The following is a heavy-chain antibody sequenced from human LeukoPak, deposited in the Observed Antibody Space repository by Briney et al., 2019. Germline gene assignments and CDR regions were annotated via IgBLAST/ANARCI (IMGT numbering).Heavy chain of an antibody. CDR1: GGSISSSSYH. CDR3: ARGDVNNYYNGMDV. V-gene: IGHV4-39*07. CDR2: IYYTGGNT. J-gene: IGHJ6*02. Sequence: SETLSLTCTVSGGSISSSSYHWGWIRQPPGKGLEWIGYIYYTGGNTNYNPSLKSRLTISVDTSKNQFSLQLTSVTAADTAVYFCARGDVNNYYNGMDVWGQGTTVTVFS.